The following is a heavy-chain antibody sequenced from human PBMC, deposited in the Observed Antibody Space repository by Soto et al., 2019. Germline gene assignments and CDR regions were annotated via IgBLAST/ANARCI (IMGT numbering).Heavy chain of an antibody. CDR3: ARFDYDFWSGETTYYGMDV. CDR1: GGSLSRYY. Sequence: SETLSLTCTVSGGSLSRYYWSWIRQPPGKGLEWIGYIYYSGSTNYNPSLKSRVTISVDTSKNQFSLKLSSVTAADTAVYYCARFDYDFWSGETTYYGMDVWGQGTTVNVSS. D-gene: IGHD3-3*01. J-gene: IGHJ6*02. CDR2: IYYSGST. V-gene: IGHV4-59*01.